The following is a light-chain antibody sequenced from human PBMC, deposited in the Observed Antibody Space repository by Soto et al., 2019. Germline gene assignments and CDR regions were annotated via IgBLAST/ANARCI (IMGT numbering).Light chain of an antibody. J-gene: IGLJ3*02. CDR2: DVS. CDR3: CSYAGSSFWV. V-gene: IGLV2-11*01. CDR1: SSDVGGYNY. Sequence: QPVLTQPPSASGTPGQSVTISCTGTSSDVGGYNYVSWYQQHPGKAPKLMIYDVSKRPSGVPDRFSGSKSGNTASLTISGLQAEDEADYYCCSYAGSSFWVFGGGTKLTVL.